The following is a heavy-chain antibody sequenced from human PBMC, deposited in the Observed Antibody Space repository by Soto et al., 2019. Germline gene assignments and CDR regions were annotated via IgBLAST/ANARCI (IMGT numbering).Heavy chain of an antibody. Sequence: ASVKVSCKASGYTFTSYYMHWVRQAPGQGLEWMGIINPSGGSTSYAQKFQGRVTMTRDTSTSTVYMELSSLRSEDTAVYYCARGYNGSGSYRTYFDYWGQAPLVTVSS. CDR2: INPSGGST. V-gene: IGHV1-46*01. CDR3: ARGYNGSGSYRTYFDY. D-gene: IGHD3-10*01. J-gene: IGHJ4*02. CDR1: GYTFTSYY.